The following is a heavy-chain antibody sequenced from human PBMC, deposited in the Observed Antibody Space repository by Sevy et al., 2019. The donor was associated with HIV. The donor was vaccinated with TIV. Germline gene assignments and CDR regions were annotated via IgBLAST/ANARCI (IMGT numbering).Heavy chain of an antibody. CDR2: INHSGST. J-gene: IGHJ6*02. D-gene: IGHD5-12*01. CDR1: GGSFSGYY. CDR3: ARGGRDIVATIKTYGMDV. Sequence: SETLSLTCAVYGGSFSGYYWSWIRQPPGKGLEWIGEINHSGSTNYNPSLKSRVTISVDTSKNQFSLKLSSVTAADTAMYYCARGGRDIVATIKTYGMDVWGQGTTVTVSS. V-gene: IGHV4-34*01.